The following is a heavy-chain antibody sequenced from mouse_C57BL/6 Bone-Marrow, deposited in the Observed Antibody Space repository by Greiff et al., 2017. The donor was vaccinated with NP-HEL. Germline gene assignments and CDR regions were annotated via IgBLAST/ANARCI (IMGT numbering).Heavy chain of an antibody. CDR1: GYTFTDYN. CDR3: ASGMTLFAY. V-gene: IGHV1-18*01. Sequence: VQLKESGPELVKPGASVKIPCKASGYTFTDYNMDWVKQSHGKSLEWIGDINPNNGGTIYNQKFKGKATLTVDKSSSTAYMELRSLTSEDTAVYYCASGMTLFAYWGQGTLVTVSA. CDR2: INPNNGGT. D-gene: IGHD4-1*01. J-gene: IGHJ3*01.